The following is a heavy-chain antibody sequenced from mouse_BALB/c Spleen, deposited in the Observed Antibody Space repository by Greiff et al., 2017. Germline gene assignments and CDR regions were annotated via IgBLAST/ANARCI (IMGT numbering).Heavy chain of an antibody. Sequence: VQLQQSGTVLARPGASVKMSCKASGYTFTSYWMHWVKQRPGQGLEWIGAIYPGNSDTSYNQKFKGKAKLTAVTSTSTAYMELSSLTNEDSAVYYCTREGTDYYAMDYWGQGTSVTVSS. J-gene: IGHJ4*01. D-gene: IGHD3-3*01. CDR1: GYTFTSYW. CDR2: IYPGNSDT. V-gene: IGHV1-5*01. CDR3: TREGTDYYAMDY.